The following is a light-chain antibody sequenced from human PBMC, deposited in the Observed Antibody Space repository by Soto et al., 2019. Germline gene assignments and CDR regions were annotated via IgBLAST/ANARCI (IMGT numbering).Light chain of an antibody. Sequence: QSALTQPASVSGSPGQAITISCTGTSSDIGGYDYVSWYQQHPGKAPKLMIYDVSHRPSGVSDRFSGSKSGNTASLSISGLQVDDEADYYCSSYTSRITLIFGGGTKVTVL. V-gene: IGLV2-14*03. J-gene: IGLJ2*01. CDR1: SSDIGGYDY. CDR2: DVS. CDR3: SSYTSRITLI.